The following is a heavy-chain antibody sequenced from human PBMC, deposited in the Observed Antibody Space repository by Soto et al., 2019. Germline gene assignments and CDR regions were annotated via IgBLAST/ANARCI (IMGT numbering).Heavy chain of an antibody. CDR2: IIPIFGTA. CDR3: ARGSDYDSSGYYYSWFDP. J-gene: IGHJ5*02. V-gene: IGHV1-69*12. D-gene: IGHD3-22*01. CDR1: GGTFSSYA. Sequence: QVQLVQSGAAVTKPGSSVKVSCKASGGTFSSYAISWVRQAPGQGLEWLGGIIPIFGTANYAQKFQGRVTITADESTSTASMELSRLRAENTAVYYCARGSDYDSSGYYYSWFDPWGQGTLVTVSS.